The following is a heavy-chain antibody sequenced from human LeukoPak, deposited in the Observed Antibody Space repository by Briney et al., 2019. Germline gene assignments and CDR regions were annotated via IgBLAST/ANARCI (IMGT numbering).Heavy chain of an antibody. CDR3: AVSTSLYNWFDP. J-gene: IGHJ5*02. Sequence: GSLRLSCAASGFTFNEMNWVRQAPGQGLEWVSYISSSGSTIYYAYSVKGRFTISKDNAKNSLYLQMNSLRAEDTAVYYCAVSTSLYNWFDPWGQGTLVTVSS. V-gene: IGHV3-48*03. CDR2: ISSSGSTI. CDR1: GFTFNE. D-gene: IGHD2-2*01.